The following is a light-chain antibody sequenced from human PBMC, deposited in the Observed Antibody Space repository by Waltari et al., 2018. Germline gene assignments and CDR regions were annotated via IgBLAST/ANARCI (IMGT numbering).Light chain of an antibody. V-gene: IGKV2-28*01. J-gene: IGKJ1*01. CDR1: QSLLHSNGYNY. Sequence: DIVMTQSPLSLPVTPGEPAPISCRSSQSLLHSNGYNYLDWYLQKPGQSPQLLIYLGSNRASGVPDRFSGSESGTDFTLKISRVEAEDVGVYYCMQALQIPWTFGQGTKVEIK. CDR2: LGS. CDR3: MQALQIPWT.